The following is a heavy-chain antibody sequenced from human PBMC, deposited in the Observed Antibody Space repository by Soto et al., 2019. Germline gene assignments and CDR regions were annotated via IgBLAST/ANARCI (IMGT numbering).Heavy chain of an antibody. Sequence: PGGSLRLSCAASGFTFSSYAMSWVRQAPGKGLEYFSAISGSGGSTYYADPVKGRFTISRDNSKNTLYLQMSSLRAEDTAVYYCVKDLRPKNWNYGRTVWFDPWGQGTLVTVSS. V-gene: IGHV3-64D*08. CDR1: GFTFSSYA. CDR3: VKDLRPKNWNYGRTVWFDP. D-gene: IGHD1-7*01. J-gene: IGHJ5*02. CDR2: ISGSGGST.